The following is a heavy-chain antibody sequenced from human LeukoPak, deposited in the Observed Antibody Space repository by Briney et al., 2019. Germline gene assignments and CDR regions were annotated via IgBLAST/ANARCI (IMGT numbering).Heavy chain of an antibody. J-gene: IGHJ4*02. Sequence: PGGSLRLSCVGSGFTFSSYWMTWVRQAPGKGLEWVANIDQDESEKYYVDSVKDRFTISRDNAKNSVYLQMNSLRADDTAVYYCAKDYHGIKAPLGARGYFDYWGQGTLVTVSS. CDR3: AKDYHGIKAPLGARGYFDY. CDR1: GFTFSSYW. V-gene: IGHV3-7*03. CDR2: IDQDESEK. D-gene: IGHD3-16*01.